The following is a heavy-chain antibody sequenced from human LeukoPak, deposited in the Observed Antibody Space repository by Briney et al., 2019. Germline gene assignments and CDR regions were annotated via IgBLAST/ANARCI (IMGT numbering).Heavy chain of an antibody. CDR1: GYSISSGYY. D-gene: IGHD4-11*01. V-gene: IGHV4-38-2*02. CDR3: ARAPVTTVNWFDP. Sequence: SETLSLTCTVSGYSISSGYYWGWIRQPPGKGLEWIGSIYHSGSTYYNPSLKSRVTISVDTSKNQFSLKLSSVTAADTAVYYCARAPVTTVNWFDPWGQGTLVTVSS. CDR2: IYHSGST. J-gene: IGHJ5*02.